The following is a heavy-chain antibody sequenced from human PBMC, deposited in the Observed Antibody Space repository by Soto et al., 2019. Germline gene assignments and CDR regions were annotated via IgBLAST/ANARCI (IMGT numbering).Heavy chain of an antibody. CDR2: INPSGGST. V-gene: IGHV1-46*01. D-gene: IGHD2-15*01. J-gene: IGHJ4*02. CDR1: GYTFTSYY. CDR3: ARDLRRCSGGSCYPGGY. Sequence: QVQLVQSGAEVKKPGASVKVSCKASGYTFTSYYMHWVRQAPGQGLEWMGIINPSGGSTSYAQKFQGRVTMTRDTSTSTVYMELSSLRSEDTAVYYWARDLRRCSGGSCYPGGYWGQGTLVTVSS.